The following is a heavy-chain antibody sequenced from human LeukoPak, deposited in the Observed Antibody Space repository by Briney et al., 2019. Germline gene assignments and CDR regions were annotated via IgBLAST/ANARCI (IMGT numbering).Heavy chain of an antibody. CDR1: GFTSSSYW. CDR2: IKEDGSEK. J-gene: IGHJ4*02. V-gene: IGHV3-7*03. D-gene: IGHD6-19*01. CDR3: ARVGGWLQVYFDY. Sequence: GGSLRLSCAASGFTSSSYWMSWVRQAPGKGLEWVANIKEDGSEKYYVDSVKGRFTISRDNAKNLLYLQVNSLRAEDTAVYYCARVGGWLQVYFDYWGQGTLVTVSS.